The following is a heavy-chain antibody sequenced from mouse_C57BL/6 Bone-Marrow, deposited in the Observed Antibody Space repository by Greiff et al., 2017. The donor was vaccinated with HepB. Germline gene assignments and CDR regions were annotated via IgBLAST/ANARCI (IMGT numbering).Heavy chain of an antibody. V-gene: IGHV3-6*01. J-gene: IGHJ2*01. CDR1: GYSITSGYY. Sequence: EVKVVESGPGLVKPSQSLSLTCSVTGYSITSGYYWNWIRQFQGNKLERMGYISYDGSNNYNPSIKNRNSITRDTSKNQFFLKLNSVTTEDAATYYCARGGYFDYWGQGTTLTVSS. CDR2: ISYDGSN. CDR3: ARGGYFDY.